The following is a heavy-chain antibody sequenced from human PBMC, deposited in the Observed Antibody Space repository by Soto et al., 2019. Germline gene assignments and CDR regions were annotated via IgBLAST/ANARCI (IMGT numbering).Heavy chain of an antibody. CDR1: GFTFSSHA. CDR3: ARDQTGITTTGGGRIDY. D-gene: IGHD6-13*01. CDR2: ISYDGSNK. Sequence: GGSLRLSCAASGFTFSSHARHWVRQAPGKGLECVAIISYDGSNKYYGDSVRGRLTISRDNSKNTIYLQMNSLRAEDTAVYYCARDQTGITTTGGGRIDYWGQGTLVTVSS. V-gene: IGHV3-30-3*01. J-gene: IGHJ4*02.